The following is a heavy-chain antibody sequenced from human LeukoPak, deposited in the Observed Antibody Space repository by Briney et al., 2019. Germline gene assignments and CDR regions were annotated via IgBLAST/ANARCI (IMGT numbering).Heavy chain of an antibody. CDR2: ISYDGNTK. Sequence: GGSLRLSCAASGFTFSAYAMNWVRQAPDKGLEWVAIISYDGNTKYYVDSVKGRFTISRDNSKNTLYLQMNSLRAEDTAVYYCARHGSRWYDGGINWFDPWGQGTLVTVSS. CDR1: GFTFSAYA. CDR3: ARHGSRWYDGGINWFDP. D-gene: IGHD6-19*01. J-gene: IGHJ5*02. V-gene: IGHV3-30*03.